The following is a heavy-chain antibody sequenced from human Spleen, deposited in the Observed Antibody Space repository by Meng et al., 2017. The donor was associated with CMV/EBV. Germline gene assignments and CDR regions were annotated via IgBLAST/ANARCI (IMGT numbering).Heavy chain of an antibody. D-gene: IGHD3-3*01. CDR3: AKRGDFGVVMPAPF. V-gene: IGHV3-23*01. CDR2: ISGSGGST. Sequence: GESLKISCVASGFTFSSYAMSWVRQAPGKGLEWVSGISGSGGSTYYADSVKGRFTISRDNSKNTLYLQMNSLRAEDTAVYYCAKRGDFGVVMPAPFWGQGTLVTVSS. CDR1: GFTFSSYA. J-gene: IGHJ4*02.